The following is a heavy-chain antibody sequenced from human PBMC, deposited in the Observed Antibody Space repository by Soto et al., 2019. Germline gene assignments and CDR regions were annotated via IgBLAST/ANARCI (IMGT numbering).Heavy chain of an antibody. D-gene: IGHD3-10*01. CDR1: GFIFSGYG. J-gene: IGHJ6*03. CDR3: AREGSYYYGSGSRNTYYYYYMDV. Sequence: GGSHRLCYTATGFIFSGYGIHWIRQTPGKGLEWVAVIWYDGSNKYYADSVKGRFTISRDNSKNTLYLQMNSPRAEDTAVYYCAREGSYYYGSGSRNTYYYYYMDVWGKGTTVTVSS. CDR2: IWYDGSNK. V-gene: IGHV3-33*01.